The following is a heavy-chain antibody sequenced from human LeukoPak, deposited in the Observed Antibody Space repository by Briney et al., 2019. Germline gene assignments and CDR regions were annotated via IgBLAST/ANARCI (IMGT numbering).Heavy chain of an antibody. V-gene: IGHV1-69*13. CDR3: AREPTPYSSSSYYYYMDV. CDR1: GGTFSSYA. Sequence: SVKVSCKASGGTFSSYAISWVRQAPGQGLEWMGGIIPIFGTANYAQKFQGRVTITVDESTSTAYMELSSLRSEDTAVYYCAREPTPYSSSSYYYYMDVWGKGTTVTVSS. J-gene: IGHJ6*03. CDR2: IIPIFGTA. D-gene: IGHD6-6*01.